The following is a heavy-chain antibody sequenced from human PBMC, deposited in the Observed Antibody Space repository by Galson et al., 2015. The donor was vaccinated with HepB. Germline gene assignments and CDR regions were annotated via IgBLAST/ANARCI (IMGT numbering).Heavy chain of an antibody. CDR1: GFDVHRHY. J-gene: IGHJ3*02. V-gene: IGHV3-66*01. D-gene: IGHD3-10*01. CDR2: IFSLDST. Sequence: FLRLSCAASGFDVHRHYMHWVRQAPGKGLERVSVIFSLDSTYYADSVKGRFTISRDDSNKMIHLQMSRLRLEDTAIYYCATESTGTEDAFDIWGQGTMVTVSS. CDR3: ATESTGTEDAFDI.